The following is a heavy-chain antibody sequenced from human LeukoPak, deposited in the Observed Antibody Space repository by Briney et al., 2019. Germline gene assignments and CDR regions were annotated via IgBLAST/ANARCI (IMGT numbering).Heavy chain of an antibody. CDR3: AKSDWYKRGEPDYFGY. D-gene: IGHD6-19*01. J-gene: IGHJ4*02. V-gene: IGHV3-23*01. CDR2: ISGSGSNT. Sequence: GGSLRLSCAASDFTFSSYAMSWVRQAPGKGLEWVSTISGSGSNTYYADSVKGRYTISRDNSKNTLYLQMNSLRAEDTAMYYCAKSDWYKRGEPDYFGYWGQGSLVTVSS. CDR1: DFTFSSYA.